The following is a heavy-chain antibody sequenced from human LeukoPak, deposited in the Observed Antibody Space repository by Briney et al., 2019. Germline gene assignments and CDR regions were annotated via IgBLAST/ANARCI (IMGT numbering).Heavy chain of an antibody. Sequence: GGSLRLSCAASGFTFSSYWMHWVRQAPGKGLVWVSRINSDGSSTSYADSVKGRFTISRDNAKNTLYLQMNSLRAEDTAVYYCARDAPGYCSSTSCYVYYYGMDVWGKGTTVTVPS. J-gene: IGHJ6*04. CDR2: INSDGSST. CDR3: ARDAPGYCSSTSCYVYYYGMDV. D-gene: IGHD2-2*01. V-gene: IGHV3-74*01. CDR1: GFTFSSYW.